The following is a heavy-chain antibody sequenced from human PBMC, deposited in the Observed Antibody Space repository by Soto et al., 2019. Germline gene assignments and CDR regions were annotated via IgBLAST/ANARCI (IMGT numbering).Heavy chain of an antibody. V-gene: IGHV3-74*01. D-gene: IGHD6-19*01. CDR3: IRDLRSGDF. Sequence: EVQLVESGGGLVPPGGSLRLSCAASGFTFSRYWMHWVRQAPGKGLVWVSRIAGEGISTNYADSVKGRFTASRDNAKNTVYLEMSSLRAEDTAVYYCIRDLRSGDFWGQGTLVTVSS. CDR2: IAGEGIST. J-gene: IGHJ4*02. CDR1: GFTFSRYW.